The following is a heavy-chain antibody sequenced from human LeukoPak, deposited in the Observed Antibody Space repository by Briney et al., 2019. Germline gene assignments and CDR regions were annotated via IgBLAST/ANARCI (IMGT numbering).Heavy chain of an antibody. CDR1: GGSISSYY. J-gene: IGHJ4*02. CDR3: ARDPKNGYIYGFDY. Sequence: PSETLSLTCTVSGGSISSYYWSWIRQPPGKGLEWIGYIYYSGSTNYNPSLKSRVTMSVDTSKNQFSLQLNSVTPEDTAVYYCARDPKNGYIYGFDYWGQGTLVTVSS. V-gene: IGHV4-59*12. CDR2: IYYSGST. D-gene: IGHD5-18*01.